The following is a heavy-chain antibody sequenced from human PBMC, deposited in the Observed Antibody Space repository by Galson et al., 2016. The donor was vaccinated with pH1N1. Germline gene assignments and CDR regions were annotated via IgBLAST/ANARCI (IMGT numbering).Heavy chain of an antibody. Sequence: SLRLSCAASGFAFSSYEMNWDRQAPGKGLEWVSHISRSGSTIHYADSVKGRFTVSRDNAKNSLYLQMNSLRAENTAVYYCARPAEQQWLVILPFGYWGQGILVTVSS. CDR2: ISRSGSTI. CDR1: GFAFSSYE. CDR3: ARPAEQQWLVILPFGY. J-gene: IGHJ4*02. V-gene: IGHV3-48*03. D-gene: IGHD6-19*01.